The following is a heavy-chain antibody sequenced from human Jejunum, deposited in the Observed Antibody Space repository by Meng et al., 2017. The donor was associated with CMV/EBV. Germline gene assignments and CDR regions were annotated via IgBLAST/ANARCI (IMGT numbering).Heavy chain of an antibody. J-gene: IGHJ4*02. V-gene: IGHV4-31*02. CDR2: IHYSGST. D-gene: IGHD2-21*01. CDR1: SISNDDYY. Sequence: SISNDDYYWSWIRQNPGKGLEWIGYIHYSGSTYYNPSLQSRVSMSIDVSKNQFSLKLSSVIAADTALYYCARDRAEYCGGDTCGAFDSWGQGTLVTVSS. CDR3: ARDRAEYCGGDTCGAFDS.